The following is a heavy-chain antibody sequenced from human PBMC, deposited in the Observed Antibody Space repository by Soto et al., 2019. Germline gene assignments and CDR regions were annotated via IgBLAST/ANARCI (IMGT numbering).Heavy chain of an antibody. CDR1: GGSISSYY. CDR3: ARHGSDHFYGMDV. V-gene: IGHV4-59*08. Sequence: SETLSLTCTVSGGSISSYYWSWIRQPPGKGLEWIGYIYYSGSTNYNPSLKSRVTISVDTSKNQFSLNLSSVTAADTAVYYCARHGSDHFYGMDVWGQGTTVTVSS. D-gene: IGHD3-3*02. J-gene: IGHJ6*02. CDR2: IYYSGST.